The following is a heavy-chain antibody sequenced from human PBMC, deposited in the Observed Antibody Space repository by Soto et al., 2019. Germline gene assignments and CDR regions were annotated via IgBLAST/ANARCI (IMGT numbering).Heavy chain of an antibody. CDR3: AKDIAARPPYYFDY. CDR2: ISWNSGTI. D-gene: IGHD6-6*01. V-gene: IGHV3-9*01. Sequence: EVQLVESGGGLVQPGRSLRLSCAASGFTFDDYAMHWVRQAPGKGLEWVSGISWNSGTIGYADSVEGRFTISRDNAKNSLYLQMNSLRAEDTALYYCAKDIAARPPYYFDYWGQGTLVTVST. CDR1: GFTFDDYA. J-gene: IGHJ4*02.